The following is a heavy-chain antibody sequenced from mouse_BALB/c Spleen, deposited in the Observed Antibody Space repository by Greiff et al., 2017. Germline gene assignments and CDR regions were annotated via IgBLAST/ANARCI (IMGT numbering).Heavy chain of an antibody. CDR2: IYPGNVNT. CDR3: ARYYGSSYGVYFDY. CDR1: GYTFTSYY. D-gene: IGHD1-1*01. J-gene: IGHJ2*01. V-gene: IGHV1S56*01. Sequence: QVQLQQSGPELVKPGASVRISCKASGYTFTSYYIHWVKQRPGQGLEWIGWIYPGNVNTKYNEKFKGKATLTADKSSSTAYMQLSSLTSEDSAVYFCARYYGSSYGVYFDYWGQGTTLTVSS.